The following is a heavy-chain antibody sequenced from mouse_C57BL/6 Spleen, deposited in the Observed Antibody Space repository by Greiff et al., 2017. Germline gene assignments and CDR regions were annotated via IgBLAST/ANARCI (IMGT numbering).Heavy chain of an antibody. Sequence: VQLQQPGAELVKPGASVKLSCKASGYTFTSYWMHWVKQRPGQGLEWIGMINPNSGSTNYNEKFKSKATLTVDKSSSTAYMQLSSLTSEDSAVYYCAKGDTTVPVLDYWGQGTTLTVSS. CDR2: INPNSGST. D-gene: IGHD1-1*01. CDR1: GYTFTSYW. V-gene: IGHV1-64*01. CDR3: AKGDTTVPVLDY. J-gene: IGHJ2*01.